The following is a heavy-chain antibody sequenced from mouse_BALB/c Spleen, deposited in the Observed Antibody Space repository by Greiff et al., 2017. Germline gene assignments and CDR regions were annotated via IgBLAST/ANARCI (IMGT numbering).Heavy chain of an antibody. CDR1: GFTFSSFG. CDR2: ISSGSSTI. Sequence: EVQGVESGGGLVQPGGSRKLSCAASGFTFSSFGMHWVRQAPEKGLEWVAYISSGSSTIYYADTVKGRFTISSDNPKNTLFLQITSLRAEETAMYYCARYGSSFDYWGQGTTLTVSS. D-gene: IGHD1-1*01. CDR3: ARYGSSFDY. V-gene: IGHV5-17*02. J-gene: IGHJ2*01.